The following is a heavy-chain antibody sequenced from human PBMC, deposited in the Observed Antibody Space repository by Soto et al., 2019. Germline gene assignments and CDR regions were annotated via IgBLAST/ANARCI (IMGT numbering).Heavy chain of an antibody. Sequence: LRLSCAASGFTFSSYGMHLVRQAPGKGLEWVAVISYDGSNKYYADSVKGRFTISRDNSKNTLYLQMNSLRAEDTAVYYCAKGLGYDSSGYYFDYWGQGTLVTVSS. V-gene: IGHV3-30*18. CDR1: GFTFSSYG. J-gene: IGHJ4*02. D-gene: IGHD3-22*01. CDR2: ISYDGSNK. CDR3: AKGLGYDSSGYYFDY.